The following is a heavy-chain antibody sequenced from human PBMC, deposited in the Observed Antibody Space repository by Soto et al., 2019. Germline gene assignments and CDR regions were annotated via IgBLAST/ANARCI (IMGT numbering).Heavy chain of an antibody. CDR1: GASISRDH. CDR2: EYSGST. J-gene: IGHJ4*02. D-gene: IGHD6-19*01. Sequence: QVQLQESGPGLVKPSETLSLTCTVSGASISRDHWNWIRQPPGKGLEWIGEYSGSTNYNPSLKSRVTISVETSKNQFSLKRSSVTAADTAVYFCATYTSDGGGRGYWGQGTLVTVSS. V-gene: IGHV4-59*08. CDR3: ATYTSDGGGRGY.